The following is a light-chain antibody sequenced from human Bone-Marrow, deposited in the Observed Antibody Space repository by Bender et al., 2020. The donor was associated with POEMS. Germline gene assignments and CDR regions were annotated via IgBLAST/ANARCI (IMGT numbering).Light chain of an antibody. J-gene: IGLJ3*02. V-gene: IGLV1-36*01. Sequence: QSVVTQPPSLSEAPRQRVTISCSGSSSNIGNHGVNWYQQLPGEAPKLLIYYDDLLTPGVSDRFSASKSGTSACLATSEMQSEDEAVDYCSAWDDSLSGWVFGGGTKLTVL. CDR3: SAWDDSLSGWV. CDR2: YDD. CDR1: SSNIGNHG.